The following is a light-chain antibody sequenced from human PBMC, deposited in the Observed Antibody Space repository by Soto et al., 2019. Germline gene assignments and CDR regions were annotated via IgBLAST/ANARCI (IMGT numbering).Light chain of an antibody. J-gene: IGKJ5*01. V-gene: IGKV3-20*01. CDR2: GAS. CDR1: QSINRY. Sequence: EIVLTQSPATLSLSPGERATLSCRASQSINRYLAWYQQKPGQAPRLLIYGASSRATGIPDRFSGSGSGTDFTLTISRLEPEDFALYICQQYDASPITFGQGTRLEIK. CDR3: QQYDASPIT.